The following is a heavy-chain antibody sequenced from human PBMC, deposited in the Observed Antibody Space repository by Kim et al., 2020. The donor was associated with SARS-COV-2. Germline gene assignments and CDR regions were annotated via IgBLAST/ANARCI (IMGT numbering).Heavy chain of an antibody. D-gene: IGHD6-6*01. CDR1: GFTFSSYG. CDR2: ISYDGSNK. Sequence: GGSLRLSCAASGFTFSSYGMHWVRQAPGKGLEWVAVISYDGSNKYYADSVKGRFTISRDNSKNTLYLQMNSLRAEDTAVYYCWGSSSSSADYLGQGTLVTVSS. V-gene: IGHV3-30*03. J-gene: IGHJ4*02. CDR3: WGSSSSSADY.